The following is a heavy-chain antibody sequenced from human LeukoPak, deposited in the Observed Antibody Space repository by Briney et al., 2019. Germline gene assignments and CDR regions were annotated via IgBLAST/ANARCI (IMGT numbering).Heavy chain of an antibody. CDR3: ARNRGYTYDYDYFDP. D-gene: IGHD5-18*01. Sequence: PRGSPRLSCAASGFTFSSYGMYWVRQAPGKGLDCVAFITYDGSDKYYADSVKGRFTISRDNSRDTLYLQMNSLRGEDTAIYYCARNRGYTYDYDYFDPWGQGTLGTDSS. V-gene: IGHV3-30*19. J-gene: IGHJ5*02. CDR1: GFTFSSYG. CDR2: ITYDGSDK.